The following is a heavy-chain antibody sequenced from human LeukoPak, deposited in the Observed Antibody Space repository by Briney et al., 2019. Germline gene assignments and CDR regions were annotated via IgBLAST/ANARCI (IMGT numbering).Heavy chain of an antibody. CDR2: IYYSGST. Sequence: SETLSLTCTVSGGSISSYYWSWIRQPPGKGLEWIGYIYYSGSTYYNPSLKSRVTISVDTSKNQFSLKLSSVTAADTAVYYCARNEAGYSSGWYVGLNWFDPWGQGTLVTVSS. CDR3: ARNEAGYSSGWYVGLNWFDP. J-gene: IGHJ5*02. V-gene: IGHV4-59*12. D-gene: IGHD6-19*01. CDR1: GGSISSYY.